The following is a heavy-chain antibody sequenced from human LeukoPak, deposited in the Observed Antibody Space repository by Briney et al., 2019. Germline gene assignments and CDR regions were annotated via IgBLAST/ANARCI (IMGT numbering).Heavy chain of an antibody. D-gene: IGHD6-19*01. J-gene: IGHJ4*02. CDR1: GFTFSDYY. CDR3: ARERGIIAVADY. Sequence: GGSLRLSCAASGFTFSDYYMSWIRQAPGKGLEWVSYISDSGSIIYYADSVKGRFTISRDNAKNSLYLQMNSLRAEDTAVYYCARERGIIAVADYWGQGTLVTVSS. V-gene: IGHV3-11*04. CDR2: ISDSGSII.